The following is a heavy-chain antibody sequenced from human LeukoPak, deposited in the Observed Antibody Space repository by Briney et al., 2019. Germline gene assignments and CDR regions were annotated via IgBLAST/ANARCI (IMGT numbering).Heavy chain of an antibody. CDR1: GYTFTSYD. J-gene: IGHJ5*02. D-gene: IGHD2-2*01. Sequence: ASVKVPCKASGYTFTSYDINWERQATGQGLEWMGWMNPNSGNTGYAQKFQGRVTMTRNTSISTAYMELSSLRSEDTAVYYCARPYCSSTSCLDFDPWGQGTLVTVSS. V-gene: IGHV1-8*01. CDR2: MNPNSGNT. CDR3: ARPYCSSTSCLDFDP.